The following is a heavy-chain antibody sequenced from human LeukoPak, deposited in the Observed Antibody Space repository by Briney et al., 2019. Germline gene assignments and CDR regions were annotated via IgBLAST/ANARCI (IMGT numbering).Heavy chain of an antibody. Sequence: ASAKVSCKASGYTFTNYYIHWVRQAPGQGLEWIGWINTISGGTNYAQKFQGRVTMTRDTSISTAYMELSRLTSDDTAVYYCARGREVAGTVGYWGHGTLVTVSS. CDR2: INTISGGT. D-gene: IGHD6-19*01. V-gene: IGHV1-2*02. CDR3: ARGREVAGTVGY. J-gene: IGHJ4*01. CDR1: GYTFTNYY.